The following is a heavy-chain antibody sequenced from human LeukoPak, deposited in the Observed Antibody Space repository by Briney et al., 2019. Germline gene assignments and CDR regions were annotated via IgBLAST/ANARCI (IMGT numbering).Heavy chain of an antibody. CDR3: ARERAITMIVVVIHDAFDI. CDR1: GGSISSGSYY. D-gene: IGHD3-22*01. Sequence: KSSQTLSLTCTISGGSISSGSYYWSWIRQPAGKGLEWIGRIYTSGSTNYNPSLKSRVTISVDTSKNQFSLKLSSVTAADTAVYYCARERAITMIVVVIHDAFDIWGQGTMVTVSS. V-gene: IGHV4-61*02. CDR2: IYTSGST. J-gene: IGHJ3*02.